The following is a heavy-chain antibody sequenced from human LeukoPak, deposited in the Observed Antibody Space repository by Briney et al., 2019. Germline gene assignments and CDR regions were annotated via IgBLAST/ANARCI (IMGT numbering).Heavy chain of an antibody. J-gene: IGHJ4*02. CDR3: ARVVSDFWSGYYFDY. CDR1: GGTFSSYT. D-gene: IGHD3-3*01. CDR2: IIPILGIA. V-gene: IGHV1-69*02. Sequence: ASVKVSCEASGGTFSSYTISWVRQAPGQGLEWMGRIIPILGIANYAQKFQGRVTITADKSTSTAYMELSSLRSEDTAVYYCARVVSDFWSGYYFDYWGQGTLVTVSS.